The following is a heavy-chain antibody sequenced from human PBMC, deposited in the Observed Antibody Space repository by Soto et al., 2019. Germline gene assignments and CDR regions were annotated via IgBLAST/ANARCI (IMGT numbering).Heavy chain of an antibody. CDR2: IWYDGSNK. CDR3: ARQYARGSYDI. J-gene: IGHJ3*02. Sequence: GGSLRLSCAASGFTFSSYGMHWVRQAPGKGLEWVAVIWYDGSNKYYVDSVKGRFTISRDNSKNTLYLQMNSLRAEDTAVYYCARQYARGSYDIWGQGTMVTVSS. D-gene: IGHD3-10*01. V-gene: IGHV3-33*01. CDR1: GFTFSSYG.